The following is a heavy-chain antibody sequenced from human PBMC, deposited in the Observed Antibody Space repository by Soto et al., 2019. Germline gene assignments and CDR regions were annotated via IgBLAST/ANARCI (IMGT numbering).Heavy chain of an antibody. Sequence: SETLSLTCAVYGGSFSDNYWTWIRQPPGKGLEWIGEINHSGSTNYNPSLKSRVTISVDRSRTQFSLKMSSVTAADTAVYYCARGRIVVPAAVMFNCLDPWGQGALVTVSS. D-gene: IGHD2-2*01. J-gene: IGHJ5*02. CDR3: ARGRIVVPAAVMFNCLDP. CDR1: GGSFSDNY. V-gene: IGHV4-34*01. CDR2: INHSGST.